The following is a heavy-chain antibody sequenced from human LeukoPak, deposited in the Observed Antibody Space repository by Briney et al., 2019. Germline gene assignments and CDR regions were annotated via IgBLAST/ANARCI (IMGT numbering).Heavy chain of an antibody. Sequence: PSETLSLTCTVSGGSISSYYWSWIRQPPGKGLEWIGYIYYSGSTNYNPSLKSRVTISVDTSKNQFSLKLSSVTAADTAVYYCARGRITGTTFWFDPWGQGTLVTVSS. J-gene: IGHJ5*02. CDR1: GGSISSYY. CDR3: ARGRITGTTFWFDP. V-gene: IGHV4-59*01. CDR2: IYYSGST. D-gene: IGHD1-20*01.